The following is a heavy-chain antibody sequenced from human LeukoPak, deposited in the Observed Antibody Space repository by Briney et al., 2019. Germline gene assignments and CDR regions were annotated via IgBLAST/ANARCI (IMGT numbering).Heavy chain of an antibody. Sequence: ASVKVSCKASGYTFTSYYMHWVRQAPGQGLEWMGIINPSGGSTSYAQKFQGRVTMTRDTSTSTVYMELSSLRSEDTAVYYCARHYGDYYYYYGMDVWGQGTTVTVSS. J-gene: IGHJ6*02. V-gene: IGHV1-46*01. CDR1: GYTFTSYY. D-gene: IGHD4-17*01. CDR2: INPSGGST. CDR3: ARHYGDYYYYYGMDV.